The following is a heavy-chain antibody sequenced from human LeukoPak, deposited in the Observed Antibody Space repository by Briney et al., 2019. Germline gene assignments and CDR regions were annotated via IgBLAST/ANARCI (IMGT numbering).Heavy chain of an antibody. CDR1: GVSTSDSY. CDR3: AGHRFASPLDS. J-gene: IGHJ4*02. D-gene: IGHD3-10*01. V-gene: IGHV4-59*08. CDR2: IFHTGDS. Sequence: ASETLSLTCTVSGVSTSDSYWSWIRQPPGKGLEWIGYIFHTGDSHHNPSFRSRVSISLDTSKDQISLRLTSVTAADTAVYYCAGHRFASPLDSWGQGTLVTVSS.